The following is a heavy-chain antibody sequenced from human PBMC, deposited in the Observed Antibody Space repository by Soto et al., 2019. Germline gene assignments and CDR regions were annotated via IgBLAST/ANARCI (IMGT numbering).Heavy chain of an antibody. Sequence: GGSLRLSCAASGFTFSSYDMHWVRQATGKGLEWVSAIGTAGDTYYPGSVKGRFTISRENAKNSLYLQMNSLRAEDTAVYYCARGPDKAERWLQLRYWGQGTLVTVSS. CDR2: IGTAGDT. J-gene: IGHJ4*02. D-gene: IGHD5-12*01. CDR3: ARGPDKAERWLQLRY. V-gene: IGHV3-13*01. CDR1: GFTFSSYD.